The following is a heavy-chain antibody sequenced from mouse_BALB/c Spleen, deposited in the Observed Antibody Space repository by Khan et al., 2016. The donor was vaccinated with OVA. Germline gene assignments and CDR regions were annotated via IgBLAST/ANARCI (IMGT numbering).Heavy chain of an antibody. CDR2: IWSGGST. D-gene: IGHD2-10*02. CDR3: ARIRVWSYAMDY. Sequence: VELVESGPGLVQPSQSLSITCTVSGFSLTSYGVHWVRQPPGKGLEWLGVIWSGGSTDYNAAFISRLSISKDNSKSQVFFKMNSLQADDTAIYYCARIRVWSYAMDYWGQGTSVTVSS. J-gene: IGHJ4*01. CDR1: GFSLTSYG. V-gene: IGHV2-4*02.